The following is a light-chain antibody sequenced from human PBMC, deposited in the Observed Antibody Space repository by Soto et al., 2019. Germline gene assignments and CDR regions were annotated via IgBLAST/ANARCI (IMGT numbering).Light chain of an antibody. CDR2: AAS. J-gene: IGKJ4*01. CDR3: QKYTNVPA. CDR1: QSISNY. V-gene: IGKV1-27*01. Sequence: DIQMTQSPSSLSASVGDRVTITCRASQSISNYLAWYQQIPGKVPKLLISAASTLQSGVPSRFSGSGSGTDFTLTISSLQPEDVATYYCQKYTNVPAFGGGTKVEIK.